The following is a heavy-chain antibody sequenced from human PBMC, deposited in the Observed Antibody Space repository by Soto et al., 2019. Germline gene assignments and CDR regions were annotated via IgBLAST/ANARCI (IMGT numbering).Heavy chain of an antibody. Sequence: GESLKISCKGSGYSFINYWIGWVRQMPGKGLEWMGIIYCGDSETRYSPSFQGQVTISADKSISTAYLQWSSLKASDTAMYYCARLRYGDFYYAMDVRGQGTTVTVSS. D-gene: IGHD4-17*01. J-gene: IGHJ6*02. CDR2: IYCGDSET. CDR1: GYSFINYW. CDR3: ARLRYGDFYYAMDV. V-gene: IGHV5-51*01.